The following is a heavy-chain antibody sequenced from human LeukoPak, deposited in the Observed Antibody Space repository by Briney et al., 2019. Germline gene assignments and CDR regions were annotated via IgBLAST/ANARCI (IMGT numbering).Heavy chain of an antibody. CDR1: GFTFGDYA. V-gene: IGHV3-49*04. CDR2: IRNKAYGGTA. J-gene: IGHJ4*01. Sequence: GGSLRLSCTTSGFTFGDYAMSWVRQAPGKGLEWVGFIRNKAYGGTAEYAASVKGGFTVSRDDSNSIAYLQVNSLKIEDTAVYYCTRGSDYYDSRPGSYWGHGTLVTVSS. CDR3: TRGSDYYDSRPGSY. D-gene: IGHD3-22*01.